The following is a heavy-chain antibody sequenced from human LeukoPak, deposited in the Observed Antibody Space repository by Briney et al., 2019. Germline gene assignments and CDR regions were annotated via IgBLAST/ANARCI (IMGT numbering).Heavy chain of an antibody. CDR3: AREGGVDRAFDI. Sequence: PSETLSLTCTVSGDSISSSNWWSWVRQPPGKGLEWIGEIYHSGSTNYNPSLKSRVTISVDKSKNQFSLKLSSVTAADTAVYYCAREGGVDRAFDIWGQGTMVTVS. CDR2: IYHSGST. J-gene: IGHJ3*02. D-gene: IGHD5-12*01. V-gene: IGHV4-4*02. CDR1: GDSISSSNW.